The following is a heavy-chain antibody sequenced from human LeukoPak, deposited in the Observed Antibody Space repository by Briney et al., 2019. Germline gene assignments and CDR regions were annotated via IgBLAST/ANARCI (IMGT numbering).Heavy chain of an antibody. D-gene: IGHD3-10*01. CDR3: ARSVVRGALDY. Sequence: GGSLRLSCAASGFTFSSYWMHWVRQAPGKGLVWVSRINTDGGSTSYADSVKGRFTISRDNAKNTLYLQMNSLRAEDTAVYYCARSVVRGALDYWGQGTLVTVSS. CDR2: INTDGGST. CDR1: GFTFSSYW. V-gene: IGHV3-74*01. J-gene: IGHJ4*02.